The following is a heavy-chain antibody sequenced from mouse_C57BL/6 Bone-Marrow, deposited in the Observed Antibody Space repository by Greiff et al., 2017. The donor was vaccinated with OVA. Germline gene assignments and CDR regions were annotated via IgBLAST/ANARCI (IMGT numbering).Heavy chain of an antibody. CDR2: INHDGSST. V-gene: IGHV5-16*01. Sequence: EVQRVEPEGGLVQPGSSMKLSCTASGFTFSDYYMAWVRQVPEQGLEWVANINHDGSSTYYLDSLKSRFIISIDNAKNILYLQLSSLNSEDTATYYCVRDPQSYGSSPWYFDVWGTGTTVTVSS. J-gene: IGHJ1*03. D-gene: IGHD1-1*01. CDR3: VRDPQSYGSSPWYFDV. CDR1: GFTFSDYY.